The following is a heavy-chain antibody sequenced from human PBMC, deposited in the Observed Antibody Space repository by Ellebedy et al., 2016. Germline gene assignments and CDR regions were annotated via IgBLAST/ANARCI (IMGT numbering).Heavy chain of an antibody. V-gene: IGHV4-59*01. CDR1: GGSLRSYF. D-gene: IGHD5-24*01. CDR3: ARAEIQLFDY. J-gene: IGHJ4*02. Sequence: SETLSLTCTVSGGSLRSYFWSWIRQPPGKGLEWIGYIYYSGSTNYNPSLKSRVTIPVDTSKNQFSLKLSSVTAADTAVYYCARAEIQLFDYWGQGAPVTVSS. CDR2: IYYSGST.